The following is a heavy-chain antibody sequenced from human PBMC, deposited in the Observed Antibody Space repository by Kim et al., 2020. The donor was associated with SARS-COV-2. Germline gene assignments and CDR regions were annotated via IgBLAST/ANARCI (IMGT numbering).Heavy chain of an antibody. D-gene: IGHD3-3*01. CDR3: ARRHYEQYYYYGMDV. CDR2: INGGGGSK. Sequence: GGSLRLSCAASGFTFSSYAMSWVRQAPGKGLDWVSAINGGGGSKYYADSVKGRFTISRDNSKNTLYLQMSSLRAEDTAVYYCARRHYEQYYYYGMDVWGQGPTVTVSS. J-gene: IGHJ6*02. V-gene: IGHV3-23*01. CDR1: GFTFSSYA.